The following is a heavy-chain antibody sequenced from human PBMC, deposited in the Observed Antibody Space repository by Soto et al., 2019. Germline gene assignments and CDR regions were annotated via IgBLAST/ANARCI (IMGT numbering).Heavy chain of an antibody. V-gene: IGHV3-74*01. CDR2: INGDGGDT. CDR1: GFTFTTYW. Sequence: EVQLVESGGGLVQPGGSLRLSCAASGFTFTTYWMHWVRQAPGKGLVWVSRINGDGGDTNYADSVKGRFTISRDNAENTVYLQMNSLRAEDTAVYYCARAWITADPRPYWGQGTLVTVSS. CDR3: ARAWITADPRPY. J-gene: IGHJ4*02. D-gene: IGHD6-13*01.